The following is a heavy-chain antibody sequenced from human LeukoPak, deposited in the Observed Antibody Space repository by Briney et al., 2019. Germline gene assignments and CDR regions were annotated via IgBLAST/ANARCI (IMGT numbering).Heavy chain of an antibody. Sequence: GGSLRLSCAASGFTFSSYSMNWVRQAPGKGLEWVSSISSSSSYIYYADSVKGRFTISRDNAKNSLYLQMNSLRAEDTAVYYCAKEFASDFWSGPIDQWGQGTLVTVSS. J-gene: IGHJ4*02. D-gene: IGHD3-3*01. CDR1: GFTFSSYS. CDR3: AKEFASDFWSGPIDQ. CDR2: ISSSSSYI. V-gene: IGHV3-21*04.